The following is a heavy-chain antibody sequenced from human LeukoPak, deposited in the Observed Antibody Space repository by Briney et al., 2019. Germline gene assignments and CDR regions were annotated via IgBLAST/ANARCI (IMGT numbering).Heavy chain of an antibody. J-gene: IGHJ4*02. CDR3: AKDVGNMVATMGIDY. CDR2: ISAYKDNT. CDR1: GYSFTSYG. V-gene: IGHV1-18*01. D-gene: IGHD5-12*01. Sequence: ASVKVSCKASGYSFTSYGINWVRQAPGQGLEWMGWISAYKDNTNYAQKFQGRVTMTTDTSTSTTYMELRSLRAEDTAVYYCAKDVGNMVATMGIDYWGQGTLVTVSS.